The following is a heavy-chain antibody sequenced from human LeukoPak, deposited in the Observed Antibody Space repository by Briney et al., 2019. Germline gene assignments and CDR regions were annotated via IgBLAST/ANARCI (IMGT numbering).Heavy chain of an antibody. CDR3: ARHRQGGIYSSSWYGFDY. CDR2: IFHDGST. CDR1: SGSISSSSHY. V-gene: IGHV4-39*01. J-gene: IGHJ4*02. D-gene: IGHD6-13*01. Sequence: SETLSLTCTVSSGSISSSSHYWAWIRQPAGTGLEWIGTIFHDGSTYYSPSLKSRVTISVDTSKNQFSLKLSSVTAADTAVYYCARHRQGGIYSSSWYGFDYWGQGTLVTVSS.